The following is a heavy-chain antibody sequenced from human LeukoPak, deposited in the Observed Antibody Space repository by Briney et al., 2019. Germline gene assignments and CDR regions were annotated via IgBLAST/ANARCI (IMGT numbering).Heavy chain of an antibody. J-gene: IGHJ5*02. CDR1: SGSFSGYY. D-gene: IGHD6-13*01. CDR3: ARGRAAAGQRWFDP. CDR2: INHSGST. Sequence: SETLSLTCAVYSGSFSGYYWSWIRQPPGKGLEWIWEINHSGSTNYNPSLKSRVTISVDTSKNQFSLKLSSVTAADTAVYYCARGRAAAGQRWFDPWGQGTLVTVSS. V-gene: IGHV4-34*01.